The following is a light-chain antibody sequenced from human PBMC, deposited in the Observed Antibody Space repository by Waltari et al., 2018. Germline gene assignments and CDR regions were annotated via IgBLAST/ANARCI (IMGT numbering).Light chain of an antibody. CDR2: TAS. V-gene: IGKV1-12*02. J-gene: IGKJ4*01. Sequence: DIQMTQSPSSVSASVGDRVTITCRASQDISTWLGWYQQKPGRAPKLLIYTASSLQSGVPSRFSGSGSGTDFTLTISSLQPEDFATYYCLEGNSFPLLTFGGGTKVEIK. CDR3: LEGNSFPLLT. CDR1: QDISTW.